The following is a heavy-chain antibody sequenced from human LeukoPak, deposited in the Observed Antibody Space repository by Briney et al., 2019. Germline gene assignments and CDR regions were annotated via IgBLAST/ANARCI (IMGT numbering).Heavy chain of an antibody. CDR2: INPNSGGT. CDR3: ARWFIAAAGTAYFDY. J-gene: IGHJ4*02. Sequence: ASVKVSCKASGYAFTGYYMHWVRQAPGQGLEWMGWINPNSGGTNYAQKFQGRVTMTRDTSISTAYMELSRLRSDDTAVYYCARWFIAAAGTAYFDYWGQGTLVTVSS. V-gene: IGHV1-2*02. CDR1: GYAFTGYY. D-gene: IGHD6-13*01.